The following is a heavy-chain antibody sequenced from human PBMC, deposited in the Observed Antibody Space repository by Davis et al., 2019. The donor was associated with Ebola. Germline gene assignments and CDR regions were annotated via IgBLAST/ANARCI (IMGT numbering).Heavy chain of an antibody. CDR1: GDSVSTGG. J-gene: IGHJ6*04. D-gene: IGHD5-18*01. V-gene: IGHV6-1*01. Sequence: PSETLSLTCAISGDSVSTGGWNWIRQSPSRGLEWLGRTYYNSKWFHDYAVSVKSRITINPDTSKNQFSLQLNSVIPEDTALYYCTRGWLRGGLDVWGEGTTVTVSS. CDR3: TRGWLRGGLDV. CDR2: TYYNSKWFH.